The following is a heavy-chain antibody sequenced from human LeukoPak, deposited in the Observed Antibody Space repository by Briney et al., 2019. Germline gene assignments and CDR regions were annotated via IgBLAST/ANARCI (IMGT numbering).Heavy chain of an antibody. D-gene: IGHD2-2*02. CDR2: IYYSGST. V-gene: IGHV4-31*03. CDR3: ARAVCSSTSCYTYFDY. Sequence: PSETLSLTCTVSGGSISSGGYYWSWIRQHPGKGLEWIGYIYYSGSTYYNPSLKSRVTISVDRSKNQFSLKLSSVTAADTAVYYCARAVCSSTSCYTYFDYWGQGTLVTVSS. CDR1: GGSISSGGYY. J-gene: IGHJ4*02.